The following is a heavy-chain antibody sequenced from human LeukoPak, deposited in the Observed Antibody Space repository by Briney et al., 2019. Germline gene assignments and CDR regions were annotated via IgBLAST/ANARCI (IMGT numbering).Heavy chain of an antibody. CDR3: ARATLGDYPIRDWYFDL. Sequence: SETLSLTCAVSGGSISSGGYSWSWIRQPPGKGLEWIGYIYHSGSTYYNPSLKSRVTISVDRSKNQFSLKLSSVTAADTAVYYCARATLGDYPIRDWYFDLWGRGTLVTVSS. CDR1: GGSISSGGYS. CDR2: IYHSGST. J-gene: IGHJ2*01. D-gene: IGHD4-17*01. V-gene: IGHV4-30-2*01.